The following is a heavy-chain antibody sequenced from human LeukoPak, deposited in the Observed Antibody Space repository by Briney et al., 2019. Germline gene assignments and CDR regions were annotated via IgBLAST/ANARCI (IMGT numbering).Heavy chain of an antibody. CDR1: GGSFSGYY. V-gene: IGHV4-34*01. J-gene: IGHJ5*02. CDR3: ARTGVRGVITEP. CDR2: INHSGSP. D-gene: IGHD3-10*02. Sequence: SETLSLICAVYGGSFSGYYWIWIRHPPGKGLEWIGEINHSGSPNYNPSLKSRVTISVHTSKNQFSLKLSSVTAADTAVYYCARTGVRGVITEPWGQGTLVTVSS.